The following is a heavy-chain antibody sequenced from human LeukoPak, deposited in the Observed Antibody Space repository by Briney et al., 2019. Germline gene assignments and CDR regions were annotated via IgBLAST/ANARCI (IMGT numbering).Heavy chain of an antibody. CDR1: GGTFNSYA. V-gene: IGHV1-69*13. CDR2: IIAIFRTA. Sequence: SVKVSCKTSGGTFNSYAISWVRQAPGQGLEWMGGIIAIFRTANYAQKFQGRVTITADESTSTAYMELSSLRSEDTAVYYCARDGLDYYGSGIQNWFDPWGQGTLVTVSS. J-gene: IGHJ5*02. CDR3: ARDGLDYYGSGIQNWFDP. D-gene: IGHD3-10*01.